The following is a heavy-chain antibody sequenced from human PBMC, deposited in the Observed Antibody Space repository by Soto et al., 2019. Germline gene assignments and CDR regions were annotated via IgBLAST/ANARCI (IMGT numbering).Heavy chain of an antibody. J-gene: IGHJ6*02. CDR3: ARSQGSSTSLEIYYYYYYGMDV. V-gene: IGHV1-69*01. CDR1: GGTFSSYA. D-gene: IGHD2-2*01. CDR2: IIPISDTT. Sequence: QVQLVQSGAEVKKPGSSVKVSCKASGGTFSSYAISWVRQAPGQGLEWMGGIIPISDTTNYAQKFQGRVRITADESTSTAYMELSSLRSEDTAVYYCARSQGSSTSLEIYYYYYYGMDVWGQGTTVTASS.